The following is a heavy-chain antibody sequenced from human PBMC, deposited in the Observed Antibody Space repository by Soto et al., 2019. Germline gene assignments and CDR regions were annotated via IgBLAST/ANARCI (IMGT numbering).Heavy chain of an antibody. D-gene: IGHD1-1*01. Sequence: QVQLVESGGGVVQPGRSLRLSCEGSGFTFRNHGMHWIRQSPGKGLEWLAVIWYDGSEKYYADSVKGRFTISRDNSKNTRYLQMNSLKGEDTAIYYCARWSNNKVVDPWGQGTVVTVS. CDR2: IWYDGSEK. V-gene: IGHV3-33*01. CDR1: GFTFRNHG. CDR3: ARWSNNKVVDP. J-gene: IGHJ5*02.